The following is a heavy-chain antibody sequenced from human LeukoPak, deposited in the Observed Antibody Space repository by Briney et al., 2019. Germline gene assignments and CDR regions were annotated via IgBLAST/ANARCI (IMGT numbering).Heavy chain of an antibody. CDR3: ARRVSTIGSKAGREYFDY. V-gene: IGHV4-39*01. Sequence: PSETLSLTCTVSGGSISSGDYYWSWIRQPPGKGLEWIGSIYYSGSTYYNRSLKSRVTISVETSKNQFSLKLTSLTAADTAIYYCARRVSTIGSKAGREYFDYWGQGTLVTVSS. D-gene: IGHD5/OR15-5a*01. CDR2: IYYSGST. CDR1: GGSISSGDYY. J-gene: IGHJ4*02.